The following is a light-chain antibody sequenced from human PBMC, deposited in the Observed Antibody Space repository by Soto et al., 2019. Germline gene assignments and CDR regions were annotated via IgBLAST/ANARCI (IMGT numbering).Light chain of an antibody. CDR2: DVS. CDR1: SGDIGGYNY. Sequence: QSVLTQPASVSGSPGQSIAISCTGTSGDIGGYNYVSWYQQHPGRAPKLMIYDVSNRPSGVSTRFSGSKSDNTASLTISGLQPEDEGDYYCLSYTTSSTYVFGTGPKVTVL. CDR3: LSYTTSSTYV. V-gene: IGLV2-14*03. J-gene: IGLJ1*01.